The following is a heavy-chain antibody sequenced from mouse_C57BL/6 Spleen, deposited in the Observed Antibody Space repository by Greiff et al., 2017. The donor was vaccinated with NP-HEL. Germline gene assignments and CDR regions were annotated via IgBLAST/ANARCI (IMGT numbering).Heavy chain of an antibody. CDR2: IYPGDGDT. CDR3: ARIYYYGSSPVDY. V-gene: IGHV1-82*01. Sequence: VQLQQSGPELVKPGASVKISCKASGYAFSSSWMNWVKQRPGKGLEWIGRIYPGDGDTNYNGKFKGKATLTADKSSSTAYMQLRSLTSEDSAVYFCARIYYYGSSPVDYWGQGTTLTVSS. D-gene: IGHD1-1*01. J-gene: IGHJ2*01. CDR1: GYAFSSSW.